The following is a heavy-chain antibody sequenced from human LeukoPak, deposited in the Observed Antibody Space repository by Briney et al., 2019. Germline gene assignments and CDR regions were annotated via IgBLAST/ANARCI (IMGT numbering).Heavy chain of an antibody. J-gene: IGHJ5*02. V-gene: IGHV4-59*01. CDR1: GGSISSYY. Sequence: SETLSLTCTVSGGSISSYYWSWIRQPPGKGLEWIGYIYHSGSTKYNPSLKSGVTISLGTSKSQFSLKLSSVTAADTAVYYCARDHIDSAVGAWFDPWGQGTLVTVSS. CDR2: IYHSGST. CDR3: ARDHIDSAVGAWFDP. D-gene: IGHD2-21*01.